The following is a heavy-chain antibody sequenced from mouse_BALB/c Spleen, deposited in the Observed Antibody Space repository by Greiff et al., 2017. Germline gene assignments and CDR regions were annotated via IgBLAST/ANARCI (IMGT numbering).Heavy chain of an antibody. Sequence: VQLQQSGPGLVAPSQSLSITCTASGFSLTSYGVHWVRQPPGKGLEWLGGIWAGGSTTYNSALMTRLSISKDNSTGQVFLKMNSLQTADTAMYYCARENEYDSSYEGFAYWGQGTLVTVSA. V-gene: IGHV2-9*02. J-gene: IGHJ3*01. CDR3: ARENEYDSSYEGFAY. CDR2: IWAGGST. D-gene: IGHD1-1*01. CDR1: GFSLTSYG.